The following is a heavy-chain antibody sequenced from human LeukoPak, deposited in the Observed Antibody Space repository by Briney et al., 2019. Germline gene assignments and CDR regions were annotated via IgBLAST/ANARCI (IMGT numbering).Heavy chain of an antibody. CDR3: ARVDCSSTSCYHPYFDY. Sequence: SETLSLTCTVSGGSISSYYWSWIRQPPGKGLEWIGYIYYSGSTNYNPSLKSRVTISVDTSKNQFSLKLSSVTAADTAVYYCARVDCSSTSCYHPYFDYWGQGTLVTVSS. J-gene: IGHJ4*02. D-gene: IGHD2-2*01. V-gene: IGHV4-59*01. CDR1: GGSISSYY. CDR2: IYYSGST.